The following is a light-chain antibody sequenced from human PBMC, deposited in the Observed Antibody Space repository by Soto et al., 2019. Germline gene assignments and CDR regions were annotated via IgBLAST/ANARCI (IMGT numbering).Light chain of an antibody. J-gene: IGLJ1*01. V-gene: IGLV3-1*01. Sequence: SYELTQPPSVSVSSGQTASVTCSGDKLGDKYAYWYQQKPGQSPVLVIYQDNKRPSGSPERFSGCNSGNTATLTISGTQAMDGADYYCQAWDSHTYVFGPGTKVTVL. CDR1: KLGDKY. CDR3: QAWDSHTYV. CDR2: QDN.